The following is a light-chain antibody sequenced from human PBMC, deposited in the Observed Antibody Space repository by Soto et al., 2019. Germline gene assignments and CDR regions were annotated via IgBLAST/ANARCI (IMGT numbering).Light chain of an antibody. CDR2: QVT. CDR1: SSDIAIYNF. J-gene: IGLJ1*01. V-gene: IGLV2-14*01. CDR3: SSYTDSTDYV. Sequence: QSALTQPASVSGSPGQSITISCTGTSSDIAIYNFVSWYQQHPGKAPRLMIFQVTNRPSGVSTRFSGPKSGNTASLTISGLQAEDEADYYCSSYTDSTDYVFGTGTKVTVL.